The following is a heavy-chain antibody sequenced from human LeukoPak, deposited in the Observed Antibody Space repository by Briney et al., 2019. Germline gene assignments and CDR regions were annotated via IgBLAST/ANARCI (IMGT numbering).Heavy chain of an antibody. CDR1: GGTFSNYA. V-gene: IGHV1-69*05. CDR2: IIPIFGTA. CDR3: AHLAGDYSGSYPPDAFDI. J-gene: IGHJ3*02. Sequence: SVKVSCXASGGTFSNYAISWVRQAHGQGLEWMGGIIPIFGTANYAQKFQGRVTITTDESTSTAYMELSSLRSEDTAVYYCAHLAGDYSGSYPPDAFDIWGQGTMVTVSS. D-gene: IGHD1-26*01.